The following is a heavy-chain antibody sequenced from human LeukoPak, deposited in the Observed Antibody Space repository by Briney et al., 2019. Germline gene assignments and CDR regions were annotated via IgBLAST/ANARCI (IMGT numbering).Heavy chain of an antibody. V-gene: IGHV3-21*01. CDR2: ISSSSSYI. Sequence: GGSLRLSCAASGFTFSSYRMNWVRQAPGKGLEWVSSISSSSSYIYYADSVKGRFTISRDNAKNSLYLQMNSLRAEDTAVYYCAKDSIVVAVYYFDYWGQGTLVTVSS. CDR3: AKDSIVVAVYYFDY. J-gene: IGHJ4*02. CDR1: GFTFSSYR. D-gene: IGHD6-19*01.